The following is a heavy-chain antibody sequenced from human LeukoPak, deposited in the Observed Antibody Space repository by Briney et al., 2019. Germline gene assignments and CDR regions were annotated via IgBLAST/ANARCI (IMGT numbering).Heavy chain of an antibody. CDR3: ARALGRGRYFDY. Sequence: GGSLRLSCAASGFTFDDYTMHWVRQAPGKGLVWVSRINSDGSSTSYADSVKGRFTISRDNAKNTLYLQMNSLRAEDTAVYYCARALGRGRYFDYWGQGTLVTVSS. CDR1: GFTFDDYT. D-gene: IGHD1-1*01. CDR2: INSDGSST. V-gene: IGHV3-74*01. J-gene: IGHJ4*02.